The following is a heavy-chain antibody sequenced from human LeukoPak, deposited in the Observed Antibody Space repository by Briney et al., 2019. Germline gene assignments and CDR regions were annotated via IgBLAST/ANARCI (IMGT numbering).Heavy chain of an antibody. V-gene: IGHV3-66*01. CDR2: IYRGGNT. D-gene: IGHD1-14*01. CDR1: GFTISSNY. J-gene: IGHJ6*02. CDR3: ARDGGDRNSYYYYGMDV. Sequence: GGSLRLSCAASGFTISSNYMNWVRQAPGKGLEWVSVIYRGGNTYYADSVKGRFTISRDNSKNTLYLQMNSLRAEDTGVYYCARDGGDRNSYYYYGMDVWGQGTTVTVSS.